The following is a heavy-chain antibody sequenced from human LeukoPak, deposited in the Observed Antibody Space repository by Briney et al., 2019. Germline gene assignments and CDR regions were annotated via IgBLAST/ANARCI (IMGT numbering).Heavy chain of an antibody. Sequence: GGSLRLSRAASGFTFSDYGMHWVRQAPGKGLEWVAFIRNDGSYEYYPDSVKGRFTISRDNAKNTLYLQMNSLRAEDTAVYYCAKGGAAVIDYWGQGTLVTVSS. V-gene: IGHV3-30*02. CDR1: GFTFSDYG. J-gene: IGHJ4*02. D-gene: IGHD2-15*01. CDR3: AKGGAAVIDY. CDR2: IRNDGSYE.